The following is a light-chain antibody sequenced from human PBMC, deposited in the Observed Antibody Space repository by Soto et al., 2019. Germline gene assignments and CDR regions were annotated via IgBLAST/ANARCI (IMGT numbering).Light chain of an antibody. CDR3: QHYGSSQWTFGQWT. CDR2: GAS. J-gene: IGKJ1*01. Sequence: IVLTQSPGTVSLSPGVRATPSCRASQPGSSVYLAWYQQKPGQAPRLLIYGASTRATGIPVRFSGSGSGTVFTLSISRLEPEDSAVYFSQHYGSSQWTFGQWTFGQGTKVDMK. CDR1: QPGSSVY. V-gene: IGKV3-20*01.